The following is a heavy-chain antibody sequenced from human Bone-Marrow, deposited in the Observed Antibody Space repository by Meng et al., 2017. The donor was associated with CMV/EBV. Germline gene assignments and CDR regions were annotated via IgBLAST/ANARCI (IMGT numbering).Heavy chain of an antibody. D-gene: IGHD4-17*01. CDR1: GGSVSSGTYY. CDR2: LYYSGST. V-gene: IGHV4-61*01. Sequence: SETLSLTCTVSGGSVSSGTYYWSWIRQPPGKGLEWIGYLYYSGSTNYNPSLKSRVTISVDTSKNQFSLKLSSVTAADTAVYYCARVKGDFGDYLPVDYWGQGPLVTVSS. J-gene: IGHJ4*02. CDR3: ARVKGDFGDYLPVDY.